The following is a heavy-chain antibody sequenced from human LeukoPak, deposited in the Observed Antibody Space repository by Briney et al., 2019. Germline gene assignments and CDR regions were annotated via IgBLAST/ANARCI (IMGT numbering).Heavy chain of an antibody. V-gene: IGHV1-2*02. CDR3: ARDRGDCSGGSCDQGIWRSPFDP. CDR1: GYTFTGYY. J-gene: IGHJ5*02. Sequence: ASVKVSCKASGYTFTGYYMHWVRQAPGQGLEWMGWINPNSGGTNYAQKFQGRVTMTRDTSISTAYVELSRLRSDDTAVYYCARDRGDCSGGSCDQGIWRSPFDPWGQGTLVTVSS. CDR2: INPNSGGT. D-gene: IGHD2-15*01.